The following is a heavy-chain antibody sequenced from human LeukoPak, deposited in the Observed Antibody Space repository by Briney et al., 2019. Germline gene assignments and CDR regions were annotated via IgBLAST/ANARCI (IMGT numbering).Heavy chain of an antibody. Sequence: PGGSLRLSCAASGFAISSYWMSWVRQAPGKGLVWVARVKYDGTVTTYADFVKGRFTISKDSAKNTLYLQMNSLRAEDTGVYYCVKSDWFDPWGQGTPVTVSS. J-gene: IGHJ5*02. V-gene: IGHV3-74*01. CDR1: GFAISSYW. CDR3: VKSDWFDP. CDR2: VKYDGTVT.